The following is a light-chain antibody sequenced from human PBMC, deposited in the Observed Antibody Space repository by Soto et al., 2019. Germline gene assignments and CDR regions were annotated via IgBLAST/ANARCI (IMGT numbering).Light chain of an antibody. CDR3: QQYNSYWT. J-gene: IGKJ1*01. V-gene: IGKV1-5*01. Sequence: DIQMTQSPSSLSASVGDRVTITCRASQNINYYLNWYQQKPGKAPKLLIYDASTLESGVPSRFSGRGSGTEFTLTISSLQPDDFATYYCQQYNSYWTFGQGTKVDIK. CDR2: DAS. CDR1: QNINYY.